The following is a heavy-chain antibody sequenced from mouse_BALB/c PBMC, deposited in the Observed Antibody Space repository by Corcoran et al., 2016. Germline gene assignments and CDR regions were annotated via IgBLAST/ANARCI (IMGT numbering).Heavy chain of an antibody. D-gene: IGHD2-4*01. J-gene: IGHJ3*01. CDR3: ARSYDYDETWFAY. Sequence: EIQLQQSGPELVKPGASVKISCKASGYSFTGYYMHWVKQSHVKSLEWIGRINPYNGATSYNQNFKDKASLTVDKSSSTAYMELHSLTSEDSAFYYCARSYDYDETWFAYWGQGTLVTVPA. V-gene: IGHV1-26*01. CDR1: GYSFTGYY. CDR2: INPYNGAT.